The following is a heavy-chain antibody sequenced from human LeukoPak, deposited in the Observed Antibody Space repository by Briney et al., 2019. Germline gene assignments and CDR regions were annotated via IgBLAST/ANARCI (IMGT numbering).Heavy chain of an antibody. V-gene: IGHV3-33*01. Sequence: PGGSLRLSCAASGFTFSSYGMHWVRQAPGKGLEWVAVIWYDGSNKYYADSVKGRFTISRDNSKNTLYLQMNSLRAEDTAVYYCARDREAGLFSGYSSGWYFDYWGQGTLVTVSS. CDR3: ARDREAGLFSGYSSGWYFDY. CDR2: IWYDGSNK. CDR1: GFTFSSYG. J-gene: IGHJ4*02. D-gene: IGHD6-19*01.